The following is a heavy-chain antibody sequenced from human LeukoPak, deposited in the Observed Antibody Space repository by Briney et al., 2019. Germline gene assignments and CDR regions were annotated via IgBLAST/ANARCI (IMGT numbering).Heavy chain of an antibody. CDR1: DDSFSSHY. D-gene: IGHD4-17*01. CDR3: ARDLVTVTKGFDI. Sequence: SESLSLTCAVSDDSFSSHYWTWIRQPPGKGLEWIGYISYIGSTNYNPSLKSRVTISIDTSRNQFSLRLSSVTAADTAVYYCARDLVTVTKGFDIWGQGTMVSVSS. J-gene: IGHJ3*02. CDR2: ISYIGST. V-gene: IGHV4-59*11.